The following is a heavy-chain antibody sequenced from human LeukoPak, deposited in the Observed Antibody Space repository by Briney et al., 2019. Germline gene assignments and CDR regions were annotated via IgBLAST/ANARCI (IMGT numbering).Heavy chain of an antibody. CDR2: IKQDGSEK. D-gene: IGHD2-2*01. V-gene: IGHV3-7*01. J-gene: IGHJ6*03. Sequence: GGSLRLSCAASGFTFSSYWMSWVRQAPGKGLEWVANIKQDGSEKYYVDSVKGRFTISRDNAKNSLYLQMNSLRAEDTAVYYCARGSSNPWDYYYYMDVWGKGTTVTVSS. CDR3: ARGSSNPWDYYYYMDV. CDR1: GFTFSSYW.